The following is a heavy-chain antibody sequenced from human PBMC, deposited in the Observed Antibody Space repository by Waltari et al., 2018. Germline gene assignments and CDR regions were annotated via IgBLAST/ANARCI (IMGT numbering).Heavy chain of an antibody. CDR2: IWYDGSNK. V-gene: IGHV3-33*06. Sequence: VPLVESGGGVVQPGRSLRLSCAASGFTFSSYGMHWVRQAPGKGLEWVAVIWYDGSNKYYADSVKGRFTISRDNSKNTLYLQMNSLRAEDTAVYYCAKGGPYSSGWYYFDYWGQGTLVTVSS. D-gene: IGHD6-19*01. J-gene: IGHJ4*02. CDR1: GFTFSSYG. CDR3: AKGGPYSSGWYYFDY.